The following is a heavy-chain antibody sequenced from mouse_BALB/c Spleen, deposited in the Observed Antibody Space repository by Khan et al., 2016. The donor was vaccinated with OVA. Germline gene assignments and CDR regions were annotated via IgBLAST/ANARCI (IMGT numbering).Heavy chain of an antibody. CDR1: GFSFSSFG. Sequence: DVMLVESGGGLVQPGGSRKLSCAASGFSFSSFGMHWVRQAPKKGLEWVAYINSGSSTIYYVDTVKGRFTFSGDNPKNTPFLQLTRLRSEDTAMYYCARSWGNFHCYFDVWGAGTSVTVSS. D-gene: IGHD2-1*01. V-gene: IGHV5-17*02. J-gene: IGHJ1*01. CDR3: ARSWGNFHCYFDV. CDR2: INSGSSTI.